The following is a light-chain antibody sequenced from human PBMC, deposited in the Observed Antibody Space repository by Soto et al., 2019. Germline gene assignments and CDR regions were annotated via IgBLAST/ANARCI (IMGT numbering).Light chain of an antibody. V-gene: IGKV4-1*01. J-gene: IGKJ4*01. CDR1: QSGLSSSNNKNF. CDR2: WAS. Sequence: DIVLTQSPDSLAASLGERATISCKSSQSGLSSSNNKNFLGWYKPKPGQPPKLLIFWASTRSPGVPDRFSGSGSWADFSLTISTLQAEDVAVYYCHQYYSAPLTFGGGTKVEIK. CDR3: HQYYSAPLT.